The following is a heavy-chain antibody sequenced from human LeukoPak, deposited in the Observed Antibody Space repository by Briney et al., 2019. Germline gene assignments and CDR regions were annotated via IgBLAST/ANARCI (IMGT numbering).Heavy chain of an antibody. J-gene: IGHJ4*02. V-gene: IGHV4-4*09. CDR3: VQTTGWPGFDY. Sequence: SDTLSLTRTTSAAPTSRFYWSCVRRPPGQVLEWIGNIYNGVPTFFNPSLKSRVTLSVDTSKTQFSLQLASVTAADTAVYYCVQTTGWPGFDYWGQGILVTVSS. D-gene: IGHD6-19*01. CDR2: IYNGVPT. CDR1: AAPTSRFY.